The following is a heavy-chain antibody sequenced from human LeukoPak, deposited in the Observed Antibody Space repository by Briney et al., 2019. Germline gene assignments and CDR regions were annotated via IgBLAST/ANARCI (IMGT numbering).Heavy chain of an antibody. V-gene: IGHV5-51*01. Sequence: PGESLKISCKGSGYSFTSYWIGWVRQMPGKGLEWMGIIYPGESDTRYSPSFQGQVTISADKSISTAYLQWSSLKASDTAMYYCARSHTFGDGSYAFDIWGQGTMVTVSS. CDR3: ARSHTFGDGSYAFDI. CDR2: IYPGESDT. J-gene: IGHJ3*02. CDR1: GYSFTSYW. D-gene: IGHD5-24*01.